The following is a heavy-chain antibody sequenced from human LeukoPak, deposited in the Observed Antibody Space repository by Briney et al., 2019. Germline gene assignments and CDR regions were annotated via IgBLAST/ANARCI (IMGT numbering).Heavy chain of an antibody. CDR3: ARVRLSGYSGSRGDY. D-gene: IGHD5-12*01. Sequence: ASVKVSFKASGYTFTSYGISWVRQAPGQGLEWMGWISAYNGNTNYAQKLQRRVTMTTDTSTSTDYMELRSLRSDDTAVYYCARVRLSGYSGSRGDYWGQGTLVTVSS. CDR1: GYTFTSYG. J-gene: IGHJ4*02. V-gene: IGHV1-18*01. CDR2: ISAYNGNT.